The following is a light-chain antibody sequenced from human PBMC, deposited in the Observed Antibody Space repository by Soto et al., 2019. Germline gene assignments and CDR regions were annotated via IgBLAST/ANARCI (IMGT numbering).Light chain of an antibody. Sequence: DIQMTQSPSTLSAFVGDRVTITCRASQSISSWSAWYQQKPGKAPKLLVYQASTLESGVPLRFSGSGSGTEFTLTINSLQSDDFATYYCQQYDSYSWTFGQGTKVEVK. CDR2: QAS. CDR1: QSISSW. CDR3: QQYDSYSWT. V-gene: IGKV1-5*03. J-gene: IGKJ1*01.